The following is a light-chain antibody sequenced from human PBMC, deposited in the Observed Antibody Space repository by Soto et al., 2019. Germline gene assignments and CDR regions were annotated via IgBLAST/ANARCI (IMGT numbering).Light chain of an antibody. CDR2: DAS. Sequence: DIQMTQSPSTLSASVGDRVTITCRASQSISSWLAWYQQKPGKAPKLLIYDASSLESGVPSRFSGSGSGTKFTLTISSLQPDDFATYYCQQYNSYWWTFGQGTKVEIK. V-gene: IGKV1-5*01. CDR1: QSISSW. CDR3: QQYNSYWWT. J-gene: IGKJ1*01.